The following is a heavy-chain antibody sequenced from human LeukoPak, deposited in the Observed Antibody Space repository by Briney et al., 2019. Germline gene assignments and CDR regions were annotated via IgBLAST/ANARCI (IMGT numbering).Heavy chain of an antibody. CDR2: ISSSSSTI. V-gene: IGHV3-11*04. D-gene: IGHD4-17*01. J-gene: IGHJ5*02. CDR3: ARDPTEGDYGDYGKPNWFDP. Sequence: PGGSLRLSCAASGFTFSDYYMSWIRQAPGKGLEWVSYISSSSSTIYYADSVKGRYTISRDNAKNSLYLQMNSLRAEDTAVYYCARDPTEGDYGDYGKPNWFDPWGQGTLVTVSS. CDR1: GFTFSDYY.